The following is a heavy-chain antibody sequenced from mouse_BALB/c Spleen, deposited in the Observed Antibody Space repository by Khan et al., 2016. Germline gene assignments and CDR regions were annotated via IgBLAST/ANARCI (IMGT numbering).Heavy chain of an antibody. V-gene: IGHV14-3*02. J-gene: IGHJ4*01. Sequence: VQLQQSGAELVKPGASVKLSCTASGFNIKDTYIHWVKQRPEQGLEWIGRIDPANGNAKYDPKFQGQATITADTSSNTAYLQLSSLTSDDTDVYYCFIYDGTYVRMDYWGQGTSVTVSS. CDR2: IDPANGNA. D-gene: IGHD2-1*01. CDR3: FIYDGTYVRMDY. CDR1: GFNIKDTY.